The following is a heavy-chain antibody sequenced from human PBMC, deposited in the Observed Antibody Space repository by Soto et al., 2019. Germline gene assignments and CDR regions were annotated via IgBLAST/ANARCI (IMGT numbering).Heavy chain of an antibody. CDR3: ATIPATTILTDY. D-gene: IGHD2-2*02. Sequence: SETLSLTCDVSTDSISTHNWWSWVRQSPGKGLEWIGQIYHSGSTYYNPSLKSRVTISVDTSKNQFSLKLSSVTAADTAVYYCATIPATTILTDYWGQGTLVTVSS. CDR1: TDSISTHNW. V-gene: IGHV4-4*02. CDR2: IYHSGST. J-gene: IGHJ4*02.